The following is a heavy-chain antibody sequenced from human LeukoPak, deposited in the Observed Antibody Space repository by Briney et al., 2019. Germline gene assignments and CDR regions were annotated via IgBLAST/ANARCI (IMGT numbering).Heavy chain of an antibody. CDR3: AKDRNDGYDSRPFDY. CDR1: GFTFSSYA. V-gene: IGHV3-23*01. D-gene: IGHD3-22*01. Sequence: PGGSLRLSCAASGFTFSSYAMSWVRQAPGKGLEWVSAISGSGGSTYYADSVKGRFTISRDNSKNTLYLQMNSLRAEDTAVYYCAKDRNDGYDSRPFDYWGQGTLVTVSS. CDR2: ISGSGGST. J-gene: IGHJ4*02.